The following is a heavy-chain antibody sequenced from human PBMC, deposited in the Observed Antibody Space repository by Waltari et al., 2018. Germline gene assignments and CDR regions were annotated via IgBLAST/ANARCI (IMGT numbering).Heavy chain of an antibody. CDR2: IWHDGSNE. J-gene: IGHJ4*02. CDR3: ASQSTTLFDY. V-gene: IGHV3-33*01. CDR1: GFTFSRFG. D-gene: IGHD2-15*01. Sequence: QVQLVESGGGVVQPGRSLRLSWAAFGFTFSRFGMHWVRQAPGKGLEWVAVIWHDGSNEYYVDSVKGRFTISRDNSKNTLYLQMNSLRAEDSAVYYCASQSTTLFDYWGQGTLVTVSS.